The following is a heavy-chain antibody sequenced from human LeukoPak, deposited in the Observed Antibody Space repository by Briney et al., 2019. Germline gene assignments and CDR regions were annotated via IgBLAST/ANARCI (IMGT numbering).Heavy chain of an antibody. CDR2: ISTYHGNT. CDR3: ARRPNHYDTSGYDY. D-gene: IGHD3-22*01. CDR1: GYTFTTAG. Sequence: ASVKVSCKASGYTFTTAGIGWVRQAPGQVLEWMGWISTYHGNTNYAQIFQDRVTLTTDTSTSTAYMELRRLRSDDTAVYYYARRPNHYDTSGYDYGGQGTLVTVSS. J-gene: IGHJ4*02. V-gene: IGHV1-18*01.